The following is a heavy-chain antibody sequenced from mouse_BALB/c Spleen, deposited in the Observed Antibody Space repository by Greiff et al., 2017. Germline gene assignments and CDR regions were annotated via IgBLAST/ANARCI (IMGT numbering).Heavy chain of an antibody. CDR2: IDPSDSYT. J-gene: IGHJ3*01. CDR1: GYTFTSYW. CDR3: ARHYYYGSSYPPFAY. D-gene: IGHD1-1*01. V-gene: IGHV1-69*02. Sequence: VKLQESGAELVKPGASVKLSCKASGYTFTSYWMHWVKQRPGQGLEWIGEIDPSDSYTNYNQKFKGKATLTVDKSSSTAYMQLSSLTSEDSAVYYCARHYYYGSSYPPFAYWGQGTLVTVSA.